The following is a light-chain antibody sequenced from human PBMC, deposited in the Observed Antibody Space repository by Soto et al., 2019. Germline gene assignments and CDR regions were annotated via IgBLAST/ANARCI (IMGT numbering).Light chain of an antibody. CDR1: SSDVGGFNF. CDR3: SSFTSSSTWV. J-gene: IGLJ3*02. CDR2: EVS. Sequence: QPVLTQPASVSGSPGQSITISCTGTSSDVGGFNFVSWYQQHPGKAPKLMIYEVSNRPSGVSNRFSGSKSGNTASLTISGLQAEDEADYCCSSFTSSSTWVFGGGTKVTVL. V-gene: IGLV2-14*01.